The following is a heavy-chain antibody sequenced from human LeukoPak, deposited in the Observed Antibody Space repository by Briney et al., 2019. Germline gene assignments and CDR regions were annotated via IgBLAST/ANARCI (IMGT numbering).Heavy chain of an antibody. CDR3: AKGLFMHDY. D-gene: IGHD3-16*01. J-gene: IGHJ4*02. CDR2: IAGSGT. V-gene: IGHV3-23*01. Sequence: GGSLRLSCAASGFIFSSYAMKWVRQAPGKGLEWVSTIAGSGTYYADSVKGRFTISRDNSKNTLYLQMNSLRAVDTAVYYCAKGLFMHDYWGQGTLVTVSS. CDR1: GFIFSSYA.